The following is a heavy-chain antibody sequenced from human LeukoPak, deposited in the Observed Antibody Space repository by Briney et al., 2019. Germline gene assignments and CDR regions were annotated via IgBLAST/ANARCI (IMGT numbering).Heavy chain of an antibody. CDR2: ISGSGGST. J-gene: IGHJ3*01. CDR3: AKDQTVYDSSGYYDLGS. CDR1: GFTFSSYA. D-gene: IGHD3-22*01. Sequence: PGGSLRLSCAASGFTFSSYAMSWVRQAPGKGLEWVSAISGSGGSTYYADSVKGRFTISRDNSKNTLYLQMNSLRAEDTAVYYCAKDQTVYDSSGYYDLGSWGQGTMVTVSS. V-gene: IGHV3-23*01.